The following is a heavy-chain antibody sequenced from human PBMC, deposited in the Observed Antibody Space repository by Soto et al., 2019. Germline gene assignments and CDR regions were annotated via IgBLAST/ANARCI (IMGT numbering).Heavy chain of an antibody. J-gene: IGHJ5*02. CDR2: IGTVFDT. CDR1: GFSFSTYD. V-gene: IGHV3-13*01. Sequence: EVQLVESGGRLVQPGGSLRLSCVASGFSFSTYDMHWVRQVTGKGLEWVSAIGTVFDTYYADSVKGRFTISRENAKNSAYLQMNSLRDGDTALYCCVRGRSNDFGSSPPPKFDPWGQGTLVTVSS. D-gene: IGHD3-10*01. CDR3: VRGRSNDFGSSPPPKFDP.